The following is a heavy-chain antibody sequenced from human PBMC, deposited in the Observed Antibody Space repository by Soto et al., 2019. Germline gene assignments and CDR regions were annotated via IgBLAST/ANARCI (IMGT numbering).Heavy chain of an antibody. CDR2: ISATGGST. CDR3: AKDRLAGNFDY. J-gene: IGHJ4*02. CDR1: GFTFNNYA. Sequence: GGALRLSCAASGFTFNNYAMNWVLQAPGKGLEWVATISATGGSTYYADSVKSRFTISRDNSKNTLYLQMNGLRVEDTAVYYCAKDRLAGNFDYWGQGTQVTVSS. V-gene: IGHV3-23*01.